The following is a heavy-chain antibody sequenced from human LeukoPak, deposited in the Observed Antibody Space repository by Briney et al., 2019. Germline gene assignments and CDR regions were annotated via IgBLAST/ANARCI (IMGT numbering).Heavy chain of an antibody. V-gene: IGHV4-38-2*02. CDR1: GYSISSGYY. CDR3: ARRGLRWPHYYYYYMDV. J-gene: IGHJ6*03. Sequence: SETLSLTCTVSGYSISSGYYWGWIRQPPGKGLEWIGSIYHSGSTYYNPSLKSRVTISVDTSKNQFSLKLSSVTAADTAVYYCARRGLRWPHYYYYYMDVWGKGTTVTVSS. CDR2: IYHSGST. D-gene: IGHD4-23*01.